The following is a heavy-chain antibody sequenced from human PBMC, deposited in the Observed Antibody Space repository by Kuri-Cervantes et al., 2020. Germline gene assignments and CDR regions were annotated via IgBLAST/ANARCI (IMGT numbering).Heavy chain of an antibody. CDR3: ARVPLRGVVAAYYYYGMDV. Sequence: GESLKISCAASGFIFSDFAMHWVRQAPGKGLEWVAVIANDGRDKKYADSVKGRFTISRDNSKNTLYLQMNSLRAEDTAVYYCARVPLRGVVAAYYYYGMDVWGQGTTVTVSS. D-gene: IGHD2-15*01. CDR2: IANDGRDK. V-gene: IGHV3-30*04. CDR1: GFIFSDFA. J-gene: IGHJ6*02.